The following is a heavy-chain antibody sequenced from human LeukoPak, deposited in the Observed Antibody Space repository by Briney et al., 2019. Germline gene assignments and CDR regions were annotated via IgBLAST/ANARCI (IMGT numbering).Heavy chain of an antibody. CDR1: GFTFSSYA. J-gene: IGHJ6*03. CDR3: ARDIASSPYYMDV. CDR2: ISYDGSNK. D-gene: IGHD6-13*01. Sequence: GGSLRLSCAASGFTFSSYAMHWVRQAPGKGLEWVAVISYDGSNKYYADSVKGRFTISRDNSKNTLYLQMNSLRAEDTAVYYCARDIASSPYYMDVWGKGTTVTVSS. V-gene: IGHV3-30-3*01.